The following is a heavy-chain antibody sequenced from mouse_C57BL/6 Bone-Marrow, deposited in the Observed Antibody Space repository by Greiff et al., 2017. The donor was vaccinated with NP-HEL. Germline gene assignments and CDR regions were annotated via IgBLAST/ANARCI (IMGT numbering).Heavy chain of an antibody. V-gene: IGHV5-6*01. CDR2: ISSGGSYT. D-gene: IGHD1-1*01. CDR1: GFTFSSYG. J-gene: IGHJ1*03. CDR3: ADLGYYGSSWYFDV. Sequence: EVMLVESGGDLVKPGGSLKLSCAASGFTFSSYGMSWVRQTPDKRLEWVATISSGGSYTYYPDSLKGRFPLPRDNAKNTLYLQMSSLKSEDTAMYYCADLGYYGSSWYFDVWGTGTTVTVSS.